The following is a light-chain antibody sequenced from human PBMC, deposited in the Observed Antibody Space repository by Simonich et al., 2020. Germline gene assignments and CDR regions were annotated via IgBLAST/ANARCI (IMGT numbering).Light chain of an antibody. CDR3: NSRDSSGNHVL. Sequence: SSELTQDPAVSVALGQTVRITCQGDSLRSYYASWYQKKPGQAPVLVIYGKNNRPSGIPDRSSGSSSGNTASLTITGAQAEDEADYYCNSRDSSGNHVLFGGGTKLTVL. J-gene: IGLJ2*01. V-gene: IGLV3-19*01. CDR2: GKN. CDR1: SLRSYY.